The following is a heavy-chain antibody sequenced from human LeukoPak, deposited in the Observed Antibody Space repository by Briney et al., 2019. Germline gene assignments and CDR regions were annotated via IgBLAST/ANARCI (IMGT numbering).Heavy chain of an antibody. V-gene: IGHV3-21*04. CDR3: ARGAGARAFDI. CDR1: GFTFSSYN. Sequence: GGSLRLSCAASGFTFSSYNMNWVRQAPGKGLEWVSSISHSSSYIYYADSVKGRFTISRDTSKNMLYLQMNSLRAEDTAVYYCARGAGARAFDIWGQGTMVTVSS. CDR2: ISHSSSYI. J-gene: IGHJ3*02. D-gene: IGHD1-26*01.